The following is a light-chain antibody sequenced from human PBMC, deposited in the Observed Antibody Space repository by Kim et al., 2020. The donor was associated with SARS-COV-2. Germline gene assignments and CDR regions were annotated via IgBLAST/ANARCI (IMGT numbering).Light chain of an antibody. Sequence: SPGERVTLACRASESVSASYLAWEQQKPGQAPRLLIDDAASRATGIPDRFSGSGSATDFSLTISRLEPEDSAVYNCQYYGSPPITFGQGTRLEIK. CDR3: QYYGSPPIT. CDR1: ESVSASY. V-gene: IGKV3-20*01. CDR2: DAA. J-gene: IGKJ5*01.